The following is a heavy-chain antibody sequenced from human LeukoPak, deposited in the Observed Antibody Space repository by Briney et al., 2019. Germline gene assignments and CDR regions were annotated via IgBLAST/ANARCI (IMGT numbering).Heavy chain of an antibody. V-gene: IGHV1-2*02. CDR3: ARDNYDSSGAHFDY. CDR1: GHTFTTYD. D-gene: IGHD3-22*01. CDR2: INPNSGGT. J-gene: IGHJ4*02. Sequence: GASVKVSCKTFGHTFTTYDIYWVRQATGQGLEWMGWINPNSGGTNYAQKFQGRVTMTRDTSISTAYMELSRLRSDDTAVYYCARDNYDSSGAHFDYWGQGTLVTVSS.